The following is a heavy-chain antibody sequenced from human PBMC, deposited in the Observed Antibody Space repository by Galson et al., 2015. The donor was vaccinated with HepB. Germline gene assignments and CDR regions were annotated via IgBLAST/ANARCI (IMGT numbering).Heavy chain of an antibody. CDR2: ISYDGNNS. D-gene: IGHD3-3*01. Sequence: SLRLSCAASGFTFSDYGLHWVRQAPGKGLEWVSFISYDGNNSSYIDSVKGRFTIFRDNSKKTVYLQMNSLRTEDTAVYFCARDSRAYTFWSDFSWFDPWGQGTLVTISS. CDR3: ARDSRAYTFWSDFSWFDP. J-gene: IGHJ5*02. CDR1: GFTFSDYG. V-gene: IGHV3-30-3*01.